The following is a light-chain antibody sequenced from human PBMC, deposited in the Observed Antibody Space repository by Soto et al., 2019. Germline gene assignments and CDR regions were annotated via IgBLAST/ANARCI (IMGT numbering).Light chain of an antibody. V-gene: IGKV1-5*01. CDR3: QHPRWT. J-gene: IGKJ1*01. Sequence: GDRVTITCRASQSINRWLAWYQQKPGKAPKLLIYDASSLESGVPSRFSGSGSVTDFTLTITSLQPDDFATYYCQHPRWTFGQGTKVEIK. CDR1: QSINRW. CDR2: DAS.